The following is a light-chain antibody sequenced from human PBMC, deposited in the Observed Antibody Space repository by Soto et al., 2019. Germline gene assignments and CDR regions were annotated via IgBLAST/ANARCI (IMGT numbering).Light chain of an antibody. CDR2: GNN. V-gene: IGLV1-40*01. J-gene: IGLJ2*01. Sequence: QSVLTQPPSVSGAPGQRVTISCTGSSSNIGAGYDVHWYQQLPGTAPKLLIYGNNNRPSGVSDRFSGSNSGTSASLAITGLQPDDDADYYCQSYDSRLSGSVVFGGGTKLTVL. CDR1: SSNIGAGYD. CDR3: QSYDSRLSGSVV.